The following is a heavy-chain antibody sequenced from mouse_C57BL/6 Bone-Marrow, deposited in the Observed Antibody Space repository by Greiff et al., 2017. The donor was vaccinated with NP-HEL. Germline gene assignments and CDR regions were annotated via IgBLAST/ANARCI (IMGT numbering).Heavy chain of an antibody. D-gene: IGHD1-1*01. J-gene: IGHJ4*01. Sequence: VKQRPGQGLEWIGMIHPNSGSTNYNEKFKSKATLTVDKSSSTAYMQLSSLTSEDSAVYYCARGTTVVAPYYAMDYWGQGTSVTVSS. CDR2: IHPNSGST. V-gene: IGHV1-64*01. CDR3: ARGTTVVAPYYAMDY.